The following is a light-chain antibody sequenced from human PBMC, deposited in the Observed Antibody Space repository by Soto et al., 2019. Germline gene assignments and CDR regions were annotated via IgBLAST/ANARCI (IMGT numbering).Light chain of an antibody. Sequence: DIQLTQSPSFLSASVGDRVTITCRASQGISTFLAWYQQKPGKAPKLLIYAASILQSGVPSRFRGSGSGTDFTLTISRLQPEDFATYFCQQLNSYPLTFGGGTRWIS. J-gene: IGKJ4*02. CDR2: AAS. CDR3: QQLNSYPLT. CDR1: QGISTF. V-gene: IGKV1-9*01.